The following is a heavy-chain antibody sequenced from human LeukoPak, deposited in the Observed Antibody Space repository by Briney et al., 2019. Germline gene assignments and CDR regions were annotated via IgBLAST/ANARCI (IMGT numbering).Heavy chain of an antibody. Sequence: KPSETLSLTCTVSGGSIISYYWSWIRQPPGKGLEWIGYIHYSGSTNYNPSLKSRVTISVDTSKNQFSLKLTSVTAADTAVYYCARGTSWYSGPFDYWGQGTLVTVSS. CDR2: IHYSGST. D-gene: IGHD6-13*01. CDR3: ARGTSWYSGPFDY. CDR1: GGSIISYY. J-gene: IGHJ4*02. V-gene: IGHV4-59*01.